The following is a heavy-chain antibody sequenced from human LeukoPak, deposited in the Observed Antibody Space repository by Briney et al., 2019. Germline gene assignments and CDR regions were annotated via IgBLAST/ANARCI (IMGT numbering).Heavy chain of an antibody. D-gene: IGHD6-13*01. CDR3: ARTGIAAAGGGGHNWFDP. J-gene: IGHJ5*02. CDR2: IIAILGIA. Sequence: ASVKVSCKASGGTFSSYAISWVRQAPGQGLEWMGRIIAILGIANYAQKFQGRVTITADKSTSTAYMELSSLRSEDTAVYYCARTGIAAAGGGGHNWFDPWGQGTLVTVSS. CDR1: GGTFSSYA. V-gene: IGHV1-69*04.